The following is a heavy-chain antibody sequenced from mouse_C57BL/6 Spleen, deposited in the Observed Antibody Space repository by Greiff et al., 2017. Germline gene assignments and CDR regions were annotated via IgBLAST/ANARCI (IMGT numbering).Heavy chain of an antibody. CDR3: ARNSLDSSGYPFFAY. D-gene: IGHD3-2*02. J-gene: IGHJ3*01. CDR2: IWSGGST. V-gene: IGHV2-2*01. Sequence: QVQLQQSGPGLVQPSQSLSITCTVSGFSLTSYGVHWVRQSPGKGLEWLGVIWSGGSTDYTAAFISRLSISKDNSKSQVFLKMNSLQADDTAIYYCARNSLDSSGYPFFAYWGQGTLVTVSA. CDR1: GFSLTSYG.